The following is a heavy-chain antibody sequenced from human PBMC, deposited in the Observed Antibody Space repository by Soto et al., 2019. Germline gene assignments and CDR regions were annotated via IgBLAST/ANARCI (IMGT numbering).Heavy chain of an antibody. CDR2: TYYRSKWYS. V-gene: IGHV6-1*01. CDR3: ARGNWNHEGYYY. CDR1: GASVSRNSGA. Sequence: SQTLSLTCAISGASVSRNSGAWNWIRQSPSGGLQWLGRTYYRSKWYSEYAPSVKSRITINPDTAKNQFALQLKSVTPDDSGVYYCARGNWNHEGYYY. D-gene: IGHD1-1*01. J-gene: IGHJ4*01.